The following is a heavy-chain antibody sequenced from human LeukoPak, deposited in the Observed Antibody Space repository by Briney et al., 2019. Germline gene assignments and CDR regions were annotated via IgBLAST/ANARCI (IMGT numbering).Heavy chain of an antibody. CDR2: IWYDGSNK. CDR1: GFTFSSYG. CDR3: ARDAKYSSSWAYNWFDP. J-gene: IGHJ5*02. V-gene: IGHV3-33*01. D-gene: IGHD6-13*01. Sequence: PGGSLRLSCAASGFTFSSYGMHWVRQAPGKGLEWVAVIWYDGSNKYYADSVKGRFTISRDNSKNTLYLQMNSLRAEDTAVYYCARDAKYSSSWAYNWFDPWGQGTLVTVSS.